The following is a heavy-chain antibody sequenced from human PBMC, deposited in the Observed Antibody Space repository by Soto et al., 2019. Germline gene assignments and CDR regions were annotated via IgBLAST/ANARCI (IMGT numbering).Heavy chain of an antibody. CDR3: ARVRAARHYYYYYMDV. V-gene: IGHV1-8*01. D-gene: IGHD6-6*01. CDR2: MNPNSGNT. Sequence: ASVKVSCKASGYTFTSYDINWVRQATGQGLEWMGWMNPNSGNTGYAQKFQGRVTMTRNTSISTAYMELSSLRSEDTAVYYCARVRAARHYYYYYMDVWGKGTTVTVS. J-gene: IGHJ6*03. CDR1: GYTFTSYD.